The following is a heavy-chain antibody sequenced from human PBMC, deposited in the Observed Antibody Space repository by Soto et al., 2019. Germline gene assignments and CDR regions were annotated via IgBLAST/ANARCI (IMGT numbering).Heavy chain of an antibody. V-gene: IGHV3-23*01. D-gene: IGHD4-17*01. CDR2: ISGSGGST. CDR3: AKFKAYGDYGFDY. CDR1: GFTFSSYA. J-gene: IGHJ4*02. Sequence: TGGSLRLSCAASGFTFSSYAMSWVRQAPGKGLEWVSAISGSGGSTYYADSVKGRFTISRDNSKNTLYLQMNSLRAEDTAVYYCAKFKAYGDYGFDYWGQGTLVTVSS.